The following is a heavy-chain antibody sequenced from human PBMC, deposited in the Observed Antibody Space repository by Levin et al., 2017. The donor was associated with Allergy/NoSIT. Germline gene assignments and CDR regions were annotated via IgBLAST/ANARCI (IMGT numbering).Heavy chain of an antibody. CDR2: IYSGGST. V-gene: IGHV3-53*01. J-gene: IGHJ4*02. Sequence: GGSLRLSCAASGFTVSSNYMSWVRQAPGKGLEWVSVIYSGGSTYYADSVKGRFTISRDNSKNTLYLQMNSLRAEDTAVYYCAREYGSGSYYFDYWGQGTLVTVSS. CDR1: GFTVSSNY. CDR3: AREYGSGSYYFDY. D-gene: IGHD3-10*01.